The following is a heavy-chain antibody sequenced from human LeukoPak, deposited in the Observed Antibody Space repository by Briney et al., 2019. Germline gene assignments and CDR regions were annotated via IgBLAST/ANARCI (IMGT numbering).Heavy chain of an antibody. CDR1: GFTFSSHW. V-gene: IGHV3-74*01. Sequence: GGSLRLSCAASGFTFSSHWMHWVRQAPGKGLVWVSRINSDGSSISYADSVKGRFTISRDNAKNTLYLQMNSLRAEDTAVYYCARDYYDSSGYYYGSDWGQGTLVTVSS. CDR3: ARDYYDSSGYYYGSD. J-gene: IGHJ4*02. D-gene: IGHD3-22*01. CDR2: INSDGSSI.